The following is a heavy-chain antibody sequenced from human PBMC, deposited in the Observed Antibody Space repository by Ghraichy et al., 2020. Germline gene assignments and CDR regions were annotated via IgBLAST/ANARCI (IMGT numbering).Heavy chain of an antibody. CDR1: GFTFDDCT. CDR3: AKGIGVLYYDGMDV. Sequence: LSLTCAASGFTFDDCTMHWVRQAPGKGLEWVSLVSWDGGSTFYADSVKGRFTISSDNTGNSLYLQMNSLRTDDTALYFCAKGIGVLYYDGMDVWGQGTTVTVSS. CDR2: VSWDGGST. V-gene: IGHV3-43*01. J-gene: IGHJ6*02. D-gene: IGHD3-16*01.